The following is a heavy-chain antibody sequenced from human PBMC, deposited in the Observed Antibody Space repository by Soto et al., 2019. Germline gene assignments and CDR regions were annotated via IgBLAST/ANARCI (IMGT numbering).Heavy chain of an antibody. V-gene: IGHV3-23*01. J-gene: IGHJ4*02. Sequence: QAGGSLRLSCAASGFTFSSSAMSWVRQAPGRGLEWFSTISGSGGTPYYADSVKGRFTISRDNSKNTLYLVLTSLQASDTAMYYCARLLDSWGEPHYFDSWGQGTMVTVSS. CDR1: GFTFSSSA. CDR3: ARLLDSWGEPHYFDS. D-gene: IGHD3-16*01. CDR2: ISGSGGTP.